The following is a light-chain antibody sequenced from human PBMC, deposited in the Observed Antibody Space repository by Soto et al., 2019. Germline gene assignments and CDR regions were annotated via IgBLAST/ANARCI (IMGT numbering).Light chain of an antibody. CDR3: QQYDDLLS. CDR2: DAS. Sequence: DVQMTQSPSSLSASVGDRVTIACRASQDIGNYLNWYQQKPGKPPKLLIYDASELATGVATRFSGRGSETAITLTINSLQPEDFADYYCQQYDDLLSFGGGT. V-gene: IGKV1-33*01. J-gene: IGKJ4*01. CDR1: QDIGNY.